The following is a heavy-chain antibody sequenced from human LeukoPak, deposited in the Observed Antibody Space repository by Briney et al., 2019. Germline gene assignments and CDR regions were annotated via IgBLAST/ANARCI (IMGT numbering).Heavy chain of an antibody. J-gene: IGHJ5*02. V-gene: IGHV1-69*01. D-gene: IGHD3-22*01. CDR1: GGTFISYA. CDR2: IIPIFGTA. Sequence: ASVKVSCKASGGTFISYAISWVRQAPGQGLEWMGGIIPIFGTANYAQKFQGRVTITADESTSTAYMELSSLRSEDTAVYYCARDYYYDSSGYLWGQGTLVTVSS. CDR3: ARDYYYDSSGYL.